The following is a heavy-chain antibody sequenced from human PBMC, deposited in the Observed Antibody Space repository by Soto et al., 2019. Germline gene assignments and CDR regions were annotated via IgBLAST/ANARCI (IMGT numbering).Heavy chain of an antibody. D-gene: IGHD3-10*01. CDR2: ISGSGGST. CDR1: GFTFSSYA. V-gene: IGHV3-23*01. CDR3: AKGLITMVRGVINNRLPVSGMDV. J-gene: IGHJ6*02. Sequence: GGSLRLSCAASGFTFSSYAMSWVRQAPGKGLEWVSAISGSGGSTYYADSVKGRFTISRDNSKNTLYLQMNSLRAEDTAVYYCAKGLITMVRGVINNRLPVSGMDVWGQGTTVTVSS.